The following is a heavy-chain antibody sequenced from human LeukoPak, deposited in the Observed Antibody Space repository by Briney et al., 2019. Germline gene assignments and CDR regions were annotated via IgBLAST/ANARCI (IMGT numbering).Heavy chain of an antibody. CDR1: GGTFSSYA. Sequence: SVKVSCKASGGTFSSYAISWVRQAPGQGLEWMGGIIPIFGTANYAQKFQGRVTITPDESTSTAYMELSSLRSEDTAVYYCAREIGKIATYCSSTSCYHNWFDPWGQGTLVTVSS. J-gene: IGHJ5*02. D-gene: IGHD2-2*01. V-gene: IGHV1-69*13. CDR2: IIPIFGTA. CDR3: AREIGKIATYCSSTSCYHNWFDP.